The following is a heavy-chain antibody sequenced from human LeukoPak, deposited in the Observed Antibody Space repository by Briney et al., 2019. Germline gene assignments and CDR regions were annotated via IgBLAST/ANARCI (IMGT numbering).Heavy chain of an antibody. V-gene: IGHV1-18*01. Sequence: ASVKVSRKASGYIFTTHGISWLRRAPGQGLEWMGWINPFNGDTKYPQKFQGRVTMTTDTSTSTAYMEIRSLRFDDTAVYYCSREDCNAGTCYFSVDWGQGTLVTVSS. CDR3: SREDCNAGTCYFSVD. J-gene: IGHJ4*02. D-gene: IGHD2-15*01. CDR1: GYIFTTHG. CDR2: INPFNGDT.